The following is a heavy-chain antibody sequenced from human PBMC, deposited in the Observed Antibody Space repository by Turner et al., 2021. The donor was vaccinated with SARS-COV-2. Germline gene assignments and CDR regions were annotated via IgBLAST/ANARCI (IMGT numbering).Heavy chain of an antibody. Sequence: QLQLQESGPGLLKPSETLSLTCTVSGGCISGSNYYWGWIRQPPGKGLEWIGCVYYRGSTYYNPSIESRVTISADTFKNQFSLKLISVTAADTAMYFCARQDYDFWSGYPNWLDPWGQGTLVIVSS. CDR2: VYYRGST. J-gene: IGHJ5*02. V-gene: IGHV4-39*01. CDR1: GGCISGSNYY. D-gene: IGHD3-3*01. CDR3: ARQDYDFWSGYPNWLDP.